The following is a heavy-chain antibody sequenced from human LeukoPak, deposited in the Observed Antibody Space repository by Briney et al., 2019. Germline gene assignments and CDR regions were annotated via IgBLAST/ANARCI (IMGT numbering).Heavy chain of an antibody. CDR3: AGNYDY. J-gene: IGHJ4*02. CDR2: ISWNSGSI. V-gene: IGHV3-9*01. D-gene: IGHD5-24*01. Sequence: GGSLRLSCAASGFTFDDYAMHWVRQAPGKGLEWVSGISWNSGSIGYADSVKGRFTISRDNAKNTLYLQMNSLRAEDTAVYYCAGNYDYWGQGILVTVSS. CDR1: GFTFDDYA.